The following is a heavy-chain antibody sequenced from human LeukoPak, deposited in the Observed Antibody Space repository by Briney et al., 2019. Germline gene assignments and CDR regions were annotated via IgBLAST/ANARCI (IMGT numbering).Heavy chain of an antibody. CDR3: AKSVGYSYPFGY. Sequence: GRSLRLSCAASGFTFSSYGMHWVRQAPGKGLEWVAVISYDGSNKYYADSVKGRFTISRDNSKNTLYLQMNSLRAEDTAVYYCAKSVGYSYPFGYWGQGTLVTVSS. CDR1: GFTFSSYG. V-gene: IGHV3-30*18. CDR2: ISYDGSNK. J-gene: IGHJ4*02. D-gene: IGHD5-18*01.